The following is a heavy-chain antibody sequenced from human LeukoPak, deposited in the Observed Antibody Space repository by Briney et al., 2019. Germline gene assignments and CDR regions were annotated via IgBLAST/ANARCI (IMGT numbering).Heavy chain of an antibody. CDR2: FNPEDGET. J-gene: IGHJ4*02. V-gene: IGHV1-24*01. Sequence: GASVKVSCKVSGYIFSELSMHWVRQAPGQGLEWMGGFNPEDGETFYAQKFQGRVNMTEDTSTDAAYMELSSLCYDDTAVYYCATDGAGDYLNHWGQGTLVTVSS. CDR1: GYIFSELS. D-gene: IGHD4-17*01. CDR3: ATDGAGDYLNH.